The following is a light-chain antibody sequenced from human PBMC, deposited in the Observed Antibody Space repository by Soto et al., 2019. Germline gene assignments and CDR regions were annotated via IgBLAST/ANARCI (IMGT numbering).Light chain of an antibody. V-gene: IGLV2-14*01. CDR1: NSDVGGYNS. Sequence: QSALAQPASVSGSPGQSITISCTGTNSDVGGYNSVSWYQQHPGRAPKVIIYEVTYRPSGISDRFSGSKSGNTASLTISGLQAEEEADYYCSSYTSSSNVVFGGGTKLTVL. CDR2: EVT. J-gene: IGLJ2*01. CDR3: SSYTSSSNVV.